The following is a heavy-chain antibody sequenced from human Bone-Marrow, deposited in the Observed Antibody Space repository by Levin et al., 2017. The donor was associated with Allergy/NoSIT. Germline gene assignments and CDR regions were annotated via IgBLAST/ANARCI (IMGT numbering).Heavy chain of an antibody. J-gene: IGHJ6*03. CDR2: IDPSDSYT. CDR3: ARLPIKSCIAARPHYYYYMDV. V-gene: IGHV5-10-1*01. D-gene: IGHD6-6*01. CDR1: GYSFTSYW. Sequence: HGESLKISCKGSGYSFTSYWISWVRQMPGKGLEWMGRIDPSDSYTNYSPSFQGHVTISADKSISTAYLQWSSLKASDTAMYYCARLPIKSCIAARPHYYYYMDVWGKGTTVTVSS.